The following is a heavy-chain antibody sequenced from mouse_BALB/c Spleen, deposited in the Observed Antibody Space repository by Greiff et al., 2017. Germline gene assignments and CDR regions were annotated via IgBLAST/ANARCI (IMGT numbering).Heavy chain of an antibody. V-gene: IGHV6-6*02. J-gene: IGHJ1*01. CDR2: IRLKSNNYAT. CDR1: GFTFSNYW. CDR3: TRGVPIYDGYYFDV. Sequence: EVQLVESGGGLVQPGGSMKLSCVASGFTFSNYWMNWVRQSPEKGLEWVAEIRLKSNNYATHYAESVKGRFTISRDDSKSSVYLQMNNLRAEDTGIYYCTRGVPIYDGYYFDVWGAGTTVTVSS. D-gene: IGHD2-3*01.